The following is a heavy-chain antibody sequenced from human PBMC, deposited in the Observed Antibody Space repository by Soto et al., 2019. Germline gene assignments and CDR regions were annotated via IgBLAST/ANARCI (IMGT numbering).Heavy chain of an antibody. CDR3: AREENCSDGICYSEYFQR. J-gene: IGHJ1*01. CDR1: GYIFTAYS. D-gene: IGHD2-15*01. Sequence: QVQLVQSGAEVKKPGASVKVSCKASGYIFTAYSMHWVRQAPGQGLEWMGVVNPSGGSTNYAQTFQCRITMTRDTSTSTVYMDLSSLTSEDTAVYYCAREENCSDGICYSEYFQRWGQGTLVTVSS. CDR2: VNPSGGST. V-gene: IGHV1-46*01.